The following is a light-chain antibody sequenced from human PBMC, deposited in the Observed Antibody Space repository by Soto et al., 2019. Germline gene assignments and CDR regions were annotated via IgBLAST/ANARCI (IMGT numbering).Light chain of an antibody. CDR1: SSDVGGYNY. CDR3: CSYTTSNTRQIV. CDR2: DVS. V-gene: IGLV2-14*01. J-gene: IGLJ1*01. Sequence: QSALTQPASVSGSPGQSITISCTGTSSDVGGYNYVSWYQQHPGKAPKFMIYDVSNRPSGVSNRFSGSKSGNTASLTISGLQAEDEADYYGCSYTTSNTRQIVFGTGTKVTFL.